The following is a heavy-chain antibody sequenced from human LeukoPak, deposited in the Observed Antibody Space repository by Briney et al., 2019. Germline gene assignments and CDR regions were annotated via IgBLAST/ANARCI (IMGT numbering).Heavy chain of an antibody. J-gene: IGHJ5*02. Sequence: GGSLRLSCAASGFTFSSYWMHWVRQAPGKGLVWVSRINTDGSSTSYADSVKGRFTISRDNAKNTLYLQMSSLRAEDTAVYYCARDLTYYDFWSGLNWFDPWGQGTLVTVSS. V-gene: IGHV3-74*01. CDR1: GFTFSSYW. CDR3: ARDLTYYDFWSGLNWFDP. CDR2: INTDGSST. D-gene: IGHD3-3*01.